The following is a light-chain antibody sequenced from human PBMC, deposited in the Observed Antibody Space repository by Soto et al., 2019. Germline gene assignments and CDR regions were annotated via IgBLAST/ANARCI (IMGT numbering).Light chain of an antibody. CDR3: CSYAGTYSHYV. Sequence: QSVLAQPRSVSGSPGQSVTISCTATSSDVGSYSFVSWYQHHPGKAPKLLIYDVFKRPPGVPDRFSGSKSGYTASLTISGLQAEDESEYYCCSYAGTYSHYVFGTGTKLTVL. V-gene: IGLV2-11*01. CDR2: DVF. J-gene: IGLJ1*01. CDR1: SSDVGSYSF.